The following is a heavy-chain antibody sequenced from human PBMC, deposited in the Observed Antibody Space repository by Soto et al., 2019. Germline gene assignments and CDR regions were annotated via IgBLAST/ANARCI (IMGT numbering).Heavy chain of an antibody. Sequence: EVHLVESGGGLVQPGGSLRLSCAASRFAFSSYEMNWVRQAPGKGLEWVSYISGSAITIYYADSVKGRFTISRDNPKNSLDLQMNGLRAEDTAVYYCARGSDGSGSYYRALDYWGQGTLVTVSS. CDR3: ARGSDGSGSYYRALDY. J-gene: IGHJ4*02. D-gene: IGHD3-10*01. CDR1: RFAFSSYE. CDR2: ISGSAITI. V-gene: IGHV3-48*03.